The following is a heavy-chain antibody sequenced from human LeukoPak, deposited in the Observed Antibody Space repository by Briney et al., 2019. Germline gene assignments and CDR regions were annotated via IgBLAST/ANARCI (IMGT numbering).Heavy chain of an antibody. V-gene: IGHV3-7*01. CDR1: GFTFSSYW. CDR3: ARDGGYSYGYYYYYYMDV. CDR2: IKQDGSEK. J-gene: IGHJ6*03. Sequence: GGSLRLFCAASGFTFSSYWMSWVRQAPGKGLEWVANIKQDGSEKYYVDSVKGRFTISRDNAKNSLYLQMNSLRAEDTAVYYCARDGGYSYGYYYYYYMDVWGKGTTVTVSS. D-gene: IGHD5-18*01.